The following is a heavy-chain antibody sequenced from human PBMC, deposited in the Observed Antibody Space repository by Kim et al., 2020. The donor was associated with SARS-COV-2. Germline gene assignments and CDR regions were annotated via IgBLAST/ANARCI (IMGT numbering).Heavy chain of an antibody. CDR1: GDSFTTYG. D-gene: IGHD2-21*01. CDR3: GRLRVRGGDWDAVYV. Sequence: ASVKVSCKASGDSFTTYGVSWVRQAPGQGLEWMGWILAFNGHTIYAEKFQGRVTMTMDPSTDTAYMEIWSLRSEDTAVYYCGRLRVRGGDWDAVYVWGRG. CDR2: ILAFNGHT. V-gene: IGHV1-18*01. J-gene: IGHJ3*01.